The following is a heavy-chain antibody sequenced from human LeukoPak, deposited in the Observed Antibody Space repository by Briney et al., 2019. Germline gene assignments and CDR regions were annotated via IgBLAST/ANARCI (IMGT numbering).Heavy chain of an antibody. CDR2: ISYDGSNK. CDR1: GFTFSSYA. Sequence: PGGSLRLSCAASGFTFSSYAMHWVRQAPGKGLEWVAVISYDGSNKYYADSVKGRFTISRDNSKNTLYLQMNSLRAEDTAVYYCARNYYDSSVDAFDIWGQGTMVTVSS. CDR3: ARNYYDSSVDAFDI. V-gene: IGHV3-30-3*01. D-gene: IGHD3-22*01. J-gene: IGHJ3*02.